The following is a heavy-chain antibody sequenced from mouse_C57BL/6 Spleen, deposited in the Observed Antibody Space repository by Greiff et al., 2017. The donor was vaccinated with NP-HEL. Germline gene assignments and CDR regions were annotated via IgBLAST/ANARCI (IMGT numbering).Heavy chain of an antibody. D-gene: IGHD2-1*01. CDR2: ISYDGSN. J-gene: IGHJ3*01. V-gene: IGHV3-6*01. CDR3: ARRATMVKDWFAY. CDR1: GYSITSGYY. Sequence: EVQLQESGPGLVKPSQSLSLTCSVTGYSITSGYYWNWIRQFPGNKLEWMGYISYDGSNNYNPSLKNRISITRDTSKNQFFLKLNSVTTEDTATYYCARRATMVKDWFAYWGQGTLVTVSA.